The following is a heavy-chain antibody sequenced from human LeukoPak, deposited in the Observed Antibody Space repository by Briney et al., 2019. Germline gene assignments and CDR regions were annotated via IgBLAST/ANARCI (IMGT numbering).Heavy chain of an antibody. J-gene: IGHJ3*02. CDR3: ARDVASSGWLDAFDI. CDR2: ISAYNGNT. V-gene: IGHV1-18*01. Sequence: GASVKVSCKASGYTFTSYGISWVRQAPGQGLEWMGWISAYNGNTNYAQKLQGRVTMTTDTSTSTAYMELRSLRSDDTAVYYCARDVASSGWLDAFDIWGQGTMVTVSS. D-gene: IGHD6-19*01. CDR1: GYTFTSYG.